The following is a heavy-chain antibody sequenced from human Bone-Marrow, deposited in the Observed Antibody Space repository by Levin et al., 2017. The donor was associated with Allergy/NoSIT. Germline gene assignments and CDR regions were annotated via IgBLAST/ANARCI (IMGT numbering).Heavy chain of an antibody. D-gene: IGHD6-13*01. J-gene: IGHJ4*02. CDR2: INHSGST. CDR3: ARSSIAAAGTIDY. V-gene: IGHV4-34*01. CDR1: GGSFSGYY. Sequence: RTGGSLRLSCAVYGGSFSGYYWSWIRQPPGKGLEWIGEINHSGSTNYNPSPKSRVTIPVDTSKNQFSLKLSSVTAADTAVYYCARSSIAAAGTIDYWGQGTLVTVSS.